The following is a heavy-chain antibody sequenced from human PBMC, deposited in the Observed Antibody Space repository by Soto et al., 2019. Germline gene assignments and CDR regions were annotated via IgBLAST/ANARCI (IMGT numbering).Heavy chain of an antibody. V-gene: IGHV4-31*03. D-gene: IGHD3-10*01. J-gene: IGHJ4*02. Sequence: SETLSLTCTVSGGSIVTDGHCCVWIRQHPWKDLEWIGYIHYSGSTYYNPSLGSRVLISVDTSKNQYSLNLYSLTAADTAVYYCARDSRGYYFDYWGQGTLVTVSS. CDR2: IHYSGST. CDR3: ARDSRGYYFDY. CDR1: GGSIVTDGHC.